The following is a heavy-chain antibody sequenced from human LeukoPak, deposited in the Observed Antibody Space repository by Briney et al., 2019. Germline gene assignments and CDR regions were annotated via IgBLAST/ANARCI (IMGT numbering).Heavy chain of an antibody. V-gene: IGHV3-9*01. CDR2: ISWNSGSI. J-gene: IGHJ4*02. CDR1: GFTFDDYA. CDR3: AKVMGAFDYGDYFDY. Sequence: PGGSLRLSCAASGFTFDDYAMHWGRQAPGKGLGWVSGISWNSGSIGYADSVKGRFTISRDNAKNSLYLQMNSLRAEDTALYYCAKVMGAFDYGDYFDYWGQGTLVTVSS. D-gene: IGHD4-17*01.